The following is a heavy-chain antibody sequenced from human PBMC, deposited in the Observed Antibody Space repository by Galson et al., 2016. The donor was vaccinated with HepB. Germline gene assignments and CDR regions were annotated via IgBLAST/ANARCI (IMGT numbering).Heavy chain of an antibody. CDR1: GGSISSYY. V-gene: IGHV4-59*01. CDR2: VYYRGST. D-gene: IGHD1-26*01. J-gene: IGHJ3*01. Sequence: LSLTCTVSGGSISSYYWSWIRQPPGRGLEWIGNVYYRGSTNYSPSLQSRVTMSLDTSKNQFFLELTSVTAADTAVYYCARAEWGAFDVWGQGTMVTVSS. CDR3: ARAEWGAFDV.